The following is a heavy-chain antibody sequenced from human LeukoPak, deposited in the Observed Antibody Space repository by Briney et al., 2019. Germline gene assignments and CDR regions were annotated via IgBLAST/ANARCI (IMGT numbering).Heavy chain of an antibody. D-gene: IGHD2-2*01. CDR3: AKELVSRSSLSFDY. J-gene: IGHJ4*02. CDR1: GFTFSTYA. Sequence: PGGSLRLSCAASGFTFSTYAMAWVRQAPGKGLEWVSAIGGGADYTFYVDSVTGRFTISRDNSKNTLYLQMNSLRAEDTAVYYCAKELVSRSSLSFDYWGQGTRVTVSS. V-gene: IGHV3-23*01. CDR2: IGGGADYT.